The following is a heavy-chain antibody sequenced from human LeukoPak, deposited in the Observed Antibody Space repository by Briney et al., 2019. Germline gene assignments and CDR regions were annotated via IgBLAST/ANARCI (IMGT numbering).Heavy chain of an antibody. Sequence: GGSLRLSCAASGFSITSNYMNWVRQAPGRGLQWVSAMHSGGSVNCADSVKGRFTISRDYSTNTLFLQINSLRADDTAFYYCARGRGYTSSAYDYWGQGTLVTVSS. CDR1: GFSITSNY. D-gene: IGHD6-19*01. J-gene: IGHJ4*02. CDR2: MHSGGSV. V-gene: IGHV3-53*01. CDR3: ARGRGYTSSAYDY.